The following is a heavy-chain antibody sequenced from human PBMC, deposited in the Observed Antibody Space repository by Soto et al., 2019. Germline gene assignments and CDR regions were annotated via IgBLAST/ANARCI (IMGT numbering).Heavy chain of an antibody. V-gene: IGHV1-69*13. J-gene: IGHJ6*02. CDR3: ARDITIFGVVSGSGYYYGMDV. Sequence: SVKVSCKASGGTFSSYAISWVRQAPGQGLEWMGGIIPIFGTANYAQKFQGRVTITADESTSTAYMELSSLRSEDTAVYYCARDITIFGVVSGSGYYYGMDVWGQGTTVTGSS. CDR2: IIPIFGTA. CDR1: GGTFSSYA. D-gene: IGHD3-3*01.